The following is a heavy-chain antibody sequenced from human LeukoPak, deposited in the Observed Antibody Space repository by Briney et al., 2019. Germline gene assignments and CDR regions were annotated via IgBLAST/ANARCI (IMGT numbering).Heavy chain of an antibody. CDR2: IYHSGST. V-gene: IGHV4-30-4*07. CDR1: GVSISRGGYS. CDR3: ARRNYYDYQPWIDP. D-gene: IGHD5-12*01. J-gene: IGHJ5*02. Sequence: SQTLSLTCAVSGVSISRGGYSWTWIRQPPGKGLEWIGYIYHSGSTNYNPSLKDRLTLAVDTSKNQFSLNLNSVTAADTAVYYCARRNYYDYQPWIDPWGQGTLVTVSS.